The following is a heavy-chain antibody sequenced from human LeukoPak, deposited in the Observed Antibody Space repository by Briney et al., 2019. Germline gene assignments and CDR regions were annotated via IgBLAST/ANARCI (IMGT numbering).Heavy chain of an antibody. CDR1: GFTFKTYS. D-gene: IGHD5-12*01. Sequence: PGGSLRLSCVVSGFTFKTYSMNWVRQAPGKGLEWVSSISSGGTYVDYADSVKGRFTISRDNAKNSLYLQMNSLRAEDTAVFYCARDPGYSNSPYYLDYWGQETLVTVSS. V-gene: IGHV3-21*01. CDR3: ARDPGYSNSPYYLDY. J-gene: IGHJ4*02. CDR2: ISSGGTYV.